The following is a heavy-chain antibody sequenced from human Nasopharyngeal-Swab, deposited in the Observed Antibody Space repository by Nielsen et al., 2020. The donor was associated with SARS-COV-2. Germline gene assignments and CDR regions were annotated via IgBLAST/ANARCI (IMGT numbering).Heavy chain of an antibody. V-gene: IGHV5-51*01. D-gene: IGHD2-15*01. Sequence: GESLKISCKGSGYSFTSYWIGWVRQTPGKGLEWMGIIYPGDSDTRYSPSFQGQVTISADKSISTAYLQWSSLKASDTAMYYCARRVGYCSGGSCYFDYWGQGTLVTVSS. CDR2: IYPGDSDT. J-gene: IGHJ4*02. CDR1: GYSFTSYW. CDR3: ARRVGYCSGGSCYFDY.